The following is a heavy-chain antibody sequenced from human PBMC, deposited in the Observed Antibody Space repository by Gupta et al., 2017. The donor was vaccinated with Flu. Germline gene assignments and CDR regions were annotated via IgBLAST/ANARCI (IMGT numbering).Heavy chain of an antibody. V-gene: IGHV3-33*05. CDR1: FGSYG. D-gene: IGHD1-7*01. J-gene: IGHJ6*03. CDR3: AKTGSTGYFYMDV. CDR2: ISYDGDKT. Sequence: FGSYGMNWVRQAPGKVLEWGAMISYDGDKTSYVDSVKGRFTVSRDNSRDTLYLQMNSLTDDDTAVYYCAKTGSTGYFYMDVWGNGTTVIVSS.